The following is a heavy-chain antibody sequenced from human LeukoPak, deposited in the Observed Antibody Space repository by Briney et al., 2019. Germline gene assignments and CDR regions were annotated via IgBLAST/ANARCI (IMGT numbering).Heavy chain of an antibody. CDR2: IYSGGST. D-gene: IGHD6-19*01. CDR3: AGLAVAGYFDY. Sequence: PGGSLRLSCAASGFTFSSNYMSWVRQAPGKGLEWVSVIYSGGSTYYADSVKGRFTISRDNSKNTLYLQMNSLRAEDTAVYCCAGLAVAGYFDYWGQGTLVTVSS. CDR1: GFTFSSNY. V-gene: IGHV3-53*01. J-gene: IGHJ4*02.